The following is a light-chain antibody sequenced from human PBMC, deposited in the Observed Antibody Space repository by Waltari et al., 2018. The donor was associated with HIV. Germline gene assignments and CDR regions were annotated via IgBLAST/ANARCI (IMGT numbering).Light chain of an antibody. CDR1: SGDIGGYNF. Sequence: QSALTQPASVSGSPGQTVTISCTGTSGDIGGYNFVSWYQQRPGKAPRLMIYGVSQRPSGVPDRFSGSKSGTSASLAISGLRSEDEAVYHCAAWDDNLSRPVVFGGGTKVTVL. J-gene: IGLJ2*01. CDR3: AAWDDNLSRPVV. CDR2: GVS. V-gene: IGLV2-8*01.